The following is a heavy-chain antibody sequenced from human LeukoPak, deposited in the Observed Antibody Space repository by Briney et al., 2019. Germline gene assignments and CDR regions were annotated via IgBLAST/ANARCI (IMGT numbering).Heavy chain of an antibody. J-gene: IGHJ1*01. CDR3: ARERGSEAAEYFQL. V-gene: IGHV4-59*01. Sequence: PSETLSLTCTVSGASISSSYWTWIRQPPGKGLEWIGNIFYSGTTNYNPSLKSRVTISVDTSKNQFSLYLSSVTAADTAVCYCARERGSEAAEYFQLWGQGTLVTVSS. CDR2: IFYSGTT. CDR1: GASISSSY. D-gene: IGHD3-10*01.